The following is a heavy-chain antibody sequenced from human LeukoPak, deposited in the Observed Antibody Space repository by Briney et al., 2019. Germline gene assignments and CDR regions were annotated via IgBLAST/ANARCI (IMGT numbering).Heavy chain of an antibody. V-gene: IGHV3-7*03. CDR1: GFTFSSYW. D-gene: IGHD3-22*01. Sequence: GGSLRLSCAASGFTFSSYWMSWVRQAPGKGLEWVANIKQDGSEKYYVDSVKGRFTISRDNDKNSLYLQMNSLKTEDTAVYYCTTDLYYDSSGYYYNFDYWGQGTLVTVSS. CDR2: IKQDGSEK. J-gene: IGHJ4*02. CDR3: TTDLYYDSSGYYYNFDY.